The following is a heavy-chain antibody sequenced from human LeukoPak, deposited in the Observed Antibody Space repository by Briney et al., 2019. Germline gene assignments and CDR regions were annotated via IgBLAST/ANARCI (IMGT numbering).Heavy chain of an antibody. V-gene: IGHV4-30-2*01. CDR2: IHHSGDT. CDR1: GGSISSGGFY. Sequence: SQTLSLTCTVSGGSISSGGFYWSWIRQPPGKGLEWIGYIHHSGDTYQNPSLKSRVTVSSDRSKNEFYLKLSSVTAADTAVYYCARLIAADPQLDYWGQGALVTVSS. D-gene: IGHD6-13*01. CDR3: ARLIAADPQLDY. J-gene: IGHJ4*02.